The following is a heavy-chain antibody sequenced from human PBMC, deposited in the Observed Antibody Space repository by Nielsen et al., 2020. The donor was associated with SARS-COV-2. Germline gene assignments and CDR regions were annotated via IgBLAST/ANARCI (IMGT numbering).Heavy chain of an antibody. CDR3: AESVYYYGSGSFLMDV. CDR1: GYTFTSYY. V-gene: IGHV1-46*01. CDR2: INPSGGST. Sequence: ASVKVSCKASGYTFTSYYMHWVRQAPGQGLEWMGIINPSGGSTSYAQKFQGRVTMTRDTSTSTVYMELSSLRSDDTAVYYCAESVYYYGSGSFLMDVWGQGTTVTVSS. J-gene: IGHJ6*02. D-gene: IGHD3-10*01.